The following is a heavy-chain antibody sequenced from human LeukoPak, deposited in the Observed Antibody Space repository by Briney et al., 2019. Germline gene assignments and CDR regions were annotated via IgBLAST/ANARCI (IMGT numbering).Heavy chain of an antibody. J-gene: IGHJ4*02. CDR3: ARDDDLGPNDFDY. Sequence: ASVKVSCKASGYTFTSYGISWVRQAPGQGLEWMGWINAYNGNTNFAQKLQGRDTMTTDTSTSTAYMELRSLRSDDTAVYYCARDDDLGPNDFDYWGQGTLVTVSS. CDR2: INAYNGNT. CDR1: GYTFTSYG. V-gene: IGHV1-18*01. D-gene: IGHD1-26*01.